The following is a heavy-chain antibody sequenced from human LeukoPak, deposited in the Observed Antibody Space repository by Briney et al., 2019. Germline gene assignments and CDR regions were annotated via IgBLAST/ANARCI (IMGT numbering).Heavy chain of an antibody. Sequence: GGSLRLSCAASGFTFSSYAMSWVRQAPGKGLEWVSTISGSGGGTYYADSVKGRLTISRDNSKNTLFLQMNSLRAEDTAVYYCAKGATVVVVTTIQYWGQGTLVTVSS. CDR2: ISGSGGGT. V-gene: IGHV3-23*01. D-gene: IGHD3-22*01. CDR1: GFTFSSYA. CDR3: AKGATVVVVTTIQY. J-gene: IGHJ1*01.